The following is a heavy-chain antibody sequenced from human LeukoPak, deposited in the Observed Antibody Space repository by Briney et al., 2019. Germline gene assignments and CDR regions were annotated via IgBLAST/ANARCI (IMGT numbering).Heavy chain of an antibody. CDR3: AKEYYDSSGRNLNWFDP. Sequence: GRSLRLSCAAFGFTFSSYGMHWVRQAPGKGLEWVAVIWYDGSNKYYADSVKGRFTISRDNSKNTLYLQMNSLRAEDTAVYYCAKEYYDSSGRNLNWFDPWGQGTLVTVSS. CDR2: IWYDGSNK. J-gene: IGHJ5*02. V-gene: IGHV3-33*06. CDR1: GFTFSSYG. D-gene: IGHD3-22*01.